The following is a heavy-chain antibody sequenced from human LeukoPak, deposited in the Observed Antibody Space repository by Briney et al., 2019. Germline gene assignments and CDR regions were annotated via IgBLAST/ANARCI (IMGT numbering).Heavy chain of an antibody. CDR3: ARGYGGGTAAGTRFDP. CDR1: EFTFSSYD. J-gene: IGHJ5*02. Sequence: PGGSLRLSCAASEFTFSSYDMLWVRQATGKGLEWVSAIGTAGDTYYPGSVKGRFTISRENAKNSLYLQMNSLRAGDTAVYYCARGYGGGTAAGTRFDPWGQGTLVTVSS. CDR2: IGTAGDT. V-gene: IGHV3-13*01. D-gene: IGHD6-13*01.